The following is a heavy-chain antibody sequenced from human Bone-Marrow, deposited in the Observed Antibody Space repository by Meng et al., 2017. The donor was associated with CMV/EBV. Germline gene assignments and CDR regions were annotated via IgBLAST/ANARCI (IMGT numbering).Heavy chain of an antibody. J-gene: IGHJ5*02. Sequence: ASVKVSCKVSGYTLTELSMHWVRQAPGKGLEWMGGFDPEDGEIIYAQKFQGRVTMTEDTSTDTAYMELSSLRSEDTAVYYCATGVALTTVTKRDYVAPYNWFDPWGQGTLVTVSS. CDR2: FDPEDGEI. D-gene: IGHD4-11*01. CDR1: GYTLTELS. CDR3: ATGVALTTVTKRDYVAPYNWFDP. V-gene: IGHV1-24*01.